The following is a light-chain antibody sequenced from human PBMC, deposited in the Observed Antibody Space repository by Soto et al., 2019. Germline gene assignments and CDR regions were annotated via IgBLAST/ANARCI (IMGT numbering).Light chain of an antibody. CDR3: QQYNTFWT. J-gene: IGKJ1*01. CDR1: QGISNY. Sequence: DIQMTQTPSSLSASVGDRVTITCRASQGISNYLAWYQQKPGKVPELLSYAASPLQSGVPSRVSGSGSGTEFTLTISSLQPDDFATYYCQQYNTFWTFGPRTKVDI. V-gene: IGKV1-27*01. CDR2: AAS.